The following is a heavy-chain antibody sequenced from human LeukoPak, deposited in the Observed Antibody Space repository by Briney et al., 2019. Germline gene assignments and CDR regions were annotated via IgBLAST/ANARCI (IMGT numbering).Heavy chain of an antibody. Sequence: ASVKVSCKASGYTFITYGLSWVRQAPGQGLDWMGWISAYNGNTNIAQKFQGRVTMTTDTSTSTVYMELRSLRSDDTAVYYCARNGDSGALDIWGQGTMVTVSS. D-gene: IGHD4-17*01. CDR1: GYTFITYG. V-gene: IGHV1-18*01. J-gene: IGHJ3*02. CDR2: ISAYNGNT. CDR3: ARNGDSGALDI.